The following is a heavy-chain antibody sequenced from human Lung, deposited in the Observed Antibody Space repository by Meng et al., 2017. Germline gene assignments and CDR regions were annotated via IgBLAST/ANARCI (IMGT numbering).Heavy chain of an antibody. CDR2: INHSGST. CDR1: GGSVSDYY. V-gene: IGHV4-34*01. CDR3: ARGPTTMAHDFDY. Sequence: QGPLQQWGEGLLKPSETLSLACVVSGGSVSDYYWSWIRQPPGKGLEWIGEINHSGSTNYNPSLESRATISVDTSQNNLSLKLSSVTAADSAVYYCARGPTTMAHDFDYWGQGTLVTVSS. J-gene: IGHJ4*02. D-gene: IGHD4-11*01.